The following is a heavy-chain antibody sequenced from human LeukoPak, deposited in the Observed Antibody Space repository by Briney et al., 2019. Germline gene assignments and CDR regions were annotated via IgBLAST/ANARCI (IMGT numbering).Heavy chain of an antibody. J-gene: IGHJ4*02. CDR2: INGDGSTI. V-gene: IGHV3-74*03. CDR3: ARDYAGSPDY. D-gene: IGHD3-10*01. CDR1: GFTFSTYW. Sequence: GGSLRLSCTPSGFTFSTYWINWVRQSPGKGLVWVALINGDGSTITHADSVKGRFTISRDNGKNTAYLQMNSLRDEDTAVYFCARDYAGSPDYWGQGTLVTVS.